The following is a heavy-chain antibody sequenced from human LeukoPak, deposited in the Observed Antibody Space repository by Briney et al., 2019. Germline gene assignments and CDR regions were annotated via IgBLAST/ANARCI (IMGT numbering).Heavy chain of an antibody. CDR2: ISGDGSST. D-gene: IGHD3-10*01. Sequence: GGSLRLSCAASGFTFSTHWMYWVRQAPGKELVWVSRISGDGSSTSYAGSVKGRFTISRDNAKDTLYLQMTSLRVEDTAVYSCASLLTPYHGSGGGGMDVWGQGTTVTVSS. CDR1: GFTFSTHW. CDR3: ASLLTPYHGSGGGGMDV. V-gene: IGHV3-74*01. J-gene: IGHJ6*02.